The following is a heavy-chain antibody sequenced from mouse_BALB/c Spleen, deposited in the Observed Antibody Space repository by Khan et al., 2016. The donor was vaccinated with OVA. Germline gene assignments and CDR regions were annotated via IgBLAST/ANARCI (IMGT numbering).Heavy chain of an antibody. CDR1: GYTFSSYW. Sequence: QVQLKESGAELMKPGASVKISCKATGYTFSSYWIEWVKQRPGHGLEWIGEILPGSGSTNYNEKFKGKATFTADTSSNTAYMQLSSLTSEDSAVYYCARGVYGAWFAYWGQGTLVTVSA. CDR2: ILPGSGST. V-gene: IGHV1-9*01. CDR3: ARGVYGAWFAY. D-gene: IGHD1-1*01. J-gene: IGHJ3*01.